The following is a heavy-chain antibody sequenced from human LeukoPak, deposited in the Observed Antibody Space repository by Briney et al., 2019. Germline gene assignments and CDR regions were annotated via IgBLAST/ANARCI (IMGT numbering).Heavy chain of an antibody. J-gene: IGHJ3*02. CDR1: AFTFGSYG. CDR2: IWYDGSNK. D-gene: IGHD3-10*01. V-gene: IGHV3-33*01. Sequence: GGSLRLSCAVSAFTFGSYGMHWVRQAPGKGLEWVAVIWYDGSNKYYADSVKGRFTISRDNSKNTLYLQMNSLRAEDTAVYYCARYGQGAHAFDIWGQGTMVTVSS. CDR3: ARYGQGAHAFDI.